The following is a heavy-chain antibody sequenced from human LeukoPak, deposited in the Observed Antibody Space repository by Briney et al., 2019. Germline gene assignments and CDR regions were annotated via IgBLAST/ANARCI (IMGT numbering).Heavy chain of an antibody. CDR1: GGSISSSSYY. CDR3: ARHTAMVTGFDY. V-gene: IGHV4-39*01. J-gene: IGHJ4*02. CDR2: IYYSGST. Sequence: SETLSLTCTVSGGSISSSSYYWGWIRQPPGKGLEWIGSIYYSGSTYYNPSPKSRVTISVDMSKNQFSLKLSSVTAADTAVYYCARHTAMVTGFDYWGQGTLVTFSS. D-gene: IGHD5-18*01.